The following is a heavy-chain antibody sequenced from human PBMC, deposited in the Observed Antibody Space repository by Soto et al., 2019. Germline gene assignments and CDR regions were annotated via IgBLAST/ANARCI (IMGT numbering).Heavy chain of an antibody. Sequence: SETLSLTCAVYGGSLSGYYWSWIRQPPGKGLEWIGEINHSGSTNYNPSLKSRVTISVDTSKNQFSLKLSSVTAADTAVYYCARFRGNPRELWFGELLLPRFDYWGQGTLVTVSS. CDR3: ARFRGNPRELWFGELLLPRFDY. J-gene: IGHJ4*02. CDR1: GGSLSGYY. CDR2: INHSGST. D-gene: IGHD3-10*01. V-gene: IGHV4-34*01.